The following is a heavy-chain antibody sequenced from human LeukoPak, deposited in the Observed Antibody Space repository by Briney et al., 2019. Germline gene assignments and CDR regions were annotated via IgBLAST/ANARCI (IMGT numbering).Heavy chain of an antibody. V-gene: IGHV3-48*04. D-gene: IGHD6-19*01. CDR3: ARDRGQWLVPGYFDL. CDR1: GFTFSSYS. Sequence: PGGSLRLSCAASGFTFSSYSMNWVRQAPGKGLEWVSYISSSSSTIYYADSVKGRFTISRDNAKNSLYLQMNSLRAEDTAVYYCARDRGQWLVPGYFDLWGRGTLVTVSS. J-gene: IGHJ2*01. CDR2: ISSSSSTI.